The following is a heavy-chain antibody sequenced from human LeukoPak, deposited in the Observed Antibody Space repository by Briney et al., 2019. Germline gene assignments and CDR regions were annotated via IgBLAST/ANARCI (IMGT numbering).Heavy chain of an antibody. J-gene: IGHJ4*02. CDR3: CADTVDPLAQIDK. Sequence: GGSLSLFCAASRLSFSTSWMRWVRQAPGRGLEWVGRLKSKHDGVTTEYAAPVQGRCTIAREDSESMVNLKMMSLKTEDTAVYYCCADTVDPLAQIDKWGQGALVTVSS. CDR1: RLSFSTSW. V-gene: IGHV3-15*01. CDR2: LKSKHDGVTT. D-gene: IGHD4-11*01.